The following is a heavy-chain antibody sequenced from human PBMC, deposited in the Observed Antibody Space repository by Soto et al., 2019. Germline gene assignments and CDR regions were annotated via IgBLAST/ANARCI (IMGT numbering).Heavy chain of an antibody. Sequence: GGSLRLSCAASGFSFDGYAMNWVRQPPGKGLEWVSGISWNSGNIDYADSVKGRFTISRDNAKNSLYLQMNSLRAEDTAVYYCARGQSDYYDSSGYFDYWGQGTQVTVSS. CDR1: GFSFDGYA. D-gene: IGHD3-22*01. J-gene: IGHJ4*02. CDR3: ARGQSDYYDSSGYFDY. CDR2: ISWNSGNI. V-gene: IGHV3-9*01.